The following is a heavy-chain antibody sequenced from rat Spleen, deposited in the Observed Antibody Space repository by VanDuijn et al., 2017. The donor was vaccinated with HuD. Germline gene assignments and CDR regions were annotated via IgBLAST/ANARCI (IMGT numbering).Heavy chain of an antibody. V-gene: IGHV5-20*01. Sequence: EVQLVESGGGLVQPGRSMKLSCAASGFTFSNYDMAWVRQAPTKGLEWVASISYDGSSTYYRDSVKGRFTISRDNAKSTLYLQMDSLRSEDTATYYCTTPGRGAWGQGASVTVSS. CDR1: GFTFSNYD. J-gene: IGHJ4*01. D-gene: IGHD1-11*01. CDR3: TTPGRGA. CDR2: ISYDGSST.